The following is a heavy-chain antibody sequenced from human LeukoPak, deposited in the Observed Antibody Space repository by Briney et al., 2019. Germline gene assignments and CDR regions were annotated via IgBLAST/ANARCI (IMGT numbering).Heavy chain of an antibody. D-gene: IGHD4/OR15-4a*01. CDR3: ARDPDYGDPY. CDR1: GFSFTESY. CDR2: ITSSGATT. V-gene: IGHV3-11*01. Sequence: GGSLRLSCSASGFSFTESYMNWFRLSPEKGLEWIAYITSSGATTEYADSVKGRFTISRVNAKNSLYLQMNSLRPDDTAVYYCARDPDYGDPYWGQGTLVTVSS. J-gene: IGHJ4*02.